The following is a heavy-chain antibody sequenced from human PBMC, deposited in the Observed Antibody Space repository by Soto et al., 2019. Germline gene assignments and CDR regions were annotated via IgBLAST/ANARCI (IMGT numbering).Heavy chain of an antibody. J-gene: IGHJ4*02. CDR1: GYTFATSP. CDR2: IKAYSGNT. Sequence: QLQLVQSGPEAKKPGASVKVSCKASGYTFATSPISWLRQAPGQGPEWMGWIKAYSGNTNYAQKLQGRFTMTTDTSTSTAYMELRSLTTDDTAIYYCAIADYGDDDYWGQGPLVTVSS. CDR3: AIADYGDDDY. D-gene: IGHD4-17*01. V-gene: IGHV1-18*01.